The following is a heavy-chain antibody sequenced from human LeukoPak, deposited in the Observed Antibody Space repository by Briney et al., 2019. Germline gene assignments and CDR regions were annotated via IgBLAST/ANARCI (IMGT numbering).Heavy chain of an antibody. J-gene: IGHJ4*02. CDR3: ARVVYGSSGSPRVDY. CDR2: ISAYNGNT. D-gene: IGHD3-22*01. CDR1: GYTFTSYG. Sequence: GASVEVSCKASGYTFTSYGISWVRQAPGQGLEWMGWISAYNGNTNYAQKLQGRVTMTTDTSTSTAYMELRSLRSDDTAVYYCARVVYGSSGSPRVDYWGQGTLVTVSS. V-gene: IGHV1-18*01.